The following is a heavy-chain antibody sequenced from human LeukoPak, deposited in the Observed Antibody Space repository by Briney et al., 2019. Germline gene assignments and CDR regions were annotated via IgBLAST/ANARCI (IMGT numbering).Heavy chain of an antibody. V-gene: IGHV4-38-2*02. CDR3: ARERFNYDLLHYFDY. CDR2: IYHSGST. D-gene: IGHD3-16*01. J-gene: IGHJ4*02. CDR1: GYSISSGYY. Sequence: SETLSLTCAVSGYSISSGYYWGWIRQPPGKGLEWIGSIYHSGSTYYNPSLKSRVTISVDTSKNQFSLKLSSVTAADTAVYYCARERFNYDLLHYFDYWGQGTLVSVSS.